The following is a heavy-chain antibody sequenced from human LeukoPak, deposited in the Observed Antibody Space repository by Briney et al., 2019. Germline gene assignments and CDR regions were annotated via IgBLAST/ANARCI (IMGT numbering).Heavy chain of an antibody. CDR1: GFTFSSYA. D-gene: IGHD2-2*01. CDR2: ISGSGGST. Sequence: GGSLRLSCAASGFTFSSYAMSWVRQAPGKGLEWVSAISGSGGSTYYADSVEGRFTISRDNSKNTLYLQMNSLRAEDTAVYYCAKDRGDCSSTSCPRSPYYYYYMDVWGKGTTVTVSS. V-gene: IGHV3-23*01. CDR3: AKDRGDCSSTSCPRSPYYYYYMDV. J-gene: IGHJ6*03.